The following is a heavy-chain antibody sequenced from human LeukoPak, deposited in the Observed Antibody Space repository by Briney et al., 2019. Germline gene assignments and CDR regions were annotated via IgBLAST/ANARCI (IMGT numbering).Heavy chain of an antibody. D-gene: IGHD2-21*01. CDR2: FDPEDVEI. CDR1: GYSLSELS. Sequence: ASVKVSCKVSGYSLSELSIHWVRQVPGKGFTWMGGFDPEDVEIVYAQSFQGRVTMTEVTSTDTAYMELSRLTSEDTAVSYCASGVSGAGDFDDNGFDIWGQGTLVTVSS. J-gene: IGHJ3*02. V-gene: IGHV1-24*01. CDR3: ASGVSGAGDFDDNGFDI.